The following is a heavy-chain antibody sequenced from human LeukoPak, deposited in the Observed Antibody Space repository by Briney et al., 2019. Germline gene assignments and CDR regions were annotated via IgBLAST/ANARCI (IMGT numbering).Heavy chain of an antibody. Sequence: GASVKGSCKSSGYTLTGDHMHWVREAPGQGLEWRGWSKPRSGDKKYEQKFQGRVSMTGDTATKTAYMELSSLRYDDSAVYYCARVGSTGWFEAYWGQGTLVTVSS. J-gene: IGHJ4*02. CDR1: GYTLTGDH. CDR2: SKPRSGDK. CDR3: ARVGSTGWFEAY. V-gene: IGHV1-2*02. D-gene: IGHD6-19*01.